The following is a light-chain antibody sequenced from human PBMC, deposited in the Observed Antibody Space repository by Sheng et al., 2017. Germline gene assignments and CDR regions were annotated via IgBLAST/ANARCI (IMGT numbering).Light chain of an antibody. Sequence: SYELTQPPSVSVSHGQTATITCSGDALAKQYVYWYQQKPGQAPVLVIYTDNERPSGIPERFSGSNSGTTGTLTISGVLAEDEADYYCKSADSSGIFVFGTGTKVTVL. CDR1: ALAKQY. CDR2: TDN. CDR3: KSADSSGIFV. J-gene: IGLJ1*01. V-gene: IGLV3-25*03.